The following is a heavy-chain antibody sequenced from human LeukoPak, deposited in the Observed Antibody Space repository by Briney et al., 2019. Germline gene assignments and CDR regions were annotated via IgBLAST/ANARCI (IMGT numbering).Heavy chain of an antibody. V-gene: IGHV1-46*03. CDR1: GYSFIRYH. CDR2: LKLYDGSI. CDR3: TRRNEVGPTEFDY. Sequence: ASVKVSCKASGYSFIRYHIHWVRQAPGQGLEWMGVLKLYDGSISHAQKFQGRVTMTSDTSTSTVYMELGSLRSEDTAVYYCTRRNEVGPTEFDYWGQGTLVTVSS. D-gene: IGHD1-26*01. J-gene: IGHJ4*02.